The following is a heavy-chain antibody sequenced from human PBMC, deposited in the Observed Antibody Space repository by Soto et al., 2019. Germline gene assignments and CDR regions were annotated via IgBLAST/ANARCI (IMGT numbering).Heavy chain of an antibody. Sequence: QVQLVQSGAEVKKPGSSVKVSCKASGGTFSTYGISWVRQAPGQGLEWMGGIIPLFGTANYAQKFQGRVTIXAXKXTXXXYMELSSLRSXDXAXXXXXXXXXXXXXDPQHYYXYXXDVWGQGTTVTX. CDR2: IIPLFGTA. V-gene: IGHV1-69*06. CDR1: GGTFSTYG. J-gene: IGHJ6*02. CDR3: XXXXXXXXXDPQHYYXYXXDV.